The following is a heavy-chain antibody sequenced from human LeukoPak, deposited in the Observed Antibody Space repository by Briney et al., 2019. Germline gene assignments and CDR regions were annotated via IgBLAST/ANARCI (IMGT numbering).Heavy chain of an antibody. CDR1: GGSFSGYY. J-gene: IGHJ3*02. CDR2: IHHSGNT. Sequence: KPSETLSLTCAVYGGSFSGYYWSWIRQPPGKGLEWTGEIHHSGNTNYNPSLKSRVTISVDTSKNQFSLKLSSVTAADTAVYYCARPRDDSSGYYYTPVGAFDIWGQGTMVTVSS. CDR3: ARPRDDSSGYYYTPVGAFDI. D-gene: IGHD3-22*01. V-gene: IGHV4-34*01.